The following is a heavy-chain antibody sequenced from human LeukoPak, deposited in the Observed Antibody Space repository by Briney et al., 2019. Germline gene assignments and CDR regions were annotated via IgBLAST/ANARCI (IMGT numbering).Heavy chain of an antibody. CDR1: GGSISSYY. D-gene: IGHD3-10*01. CDR3: ARQRSLLWFGELLNRRRLGAFDI. CDR2: IYYSGST. J-gene: IGHJ3*02. V-gene: IGHV4-59*01. Sequence: PSETLSLTCTVSGGSISSYYWSWIRQPPGKGLEWIGYIYYSGSTNYNPSLKSRVTISVDTSKNQFSLKLSSVTAADTAVYYCARQRSLLWFGELLNRRRLGAFDIWGQGTMVTVSS.